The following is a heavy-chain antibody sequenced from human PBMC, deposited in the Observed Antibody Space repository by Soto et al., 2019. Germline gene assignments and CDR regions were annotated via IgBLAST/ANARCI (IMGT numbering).Heavy chain of an antibody. CDR3: AHRPTPLTDGGGWFDP. Sequence: QITLKESGPMLVKPTQTLTLTCTISGFSLSTSGVGVGWIRQPPGKALEWLALTYWNDEKRYRPSLRSRLTITKDTSKNQVVLTMTDMDPVDTATYYCAHRPTPLTDGGGWFDPWGQGTLVTVSS. CDR1: GFSLSTSGVG. V-gene: IGHV2-5*01. D-gene: IGHD2-8*02. J-gene: IGHJ5*02. CDR2: TYWNDEK.